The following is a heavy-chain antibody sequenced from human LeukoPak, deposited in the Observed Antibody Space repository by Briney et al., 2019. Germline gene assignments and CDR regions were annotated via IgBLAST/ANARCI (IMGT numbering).Heavy chain of an antibody. CDR2: FDPEDGET. V-gene: IGHV1-24*01. CDR1: GYTLTELS. CDR3: ARGAGGAPDYFDY. J-gene: IGHJ4*02. D-gene: IGHD1-26*01. Sequence: ASVKVSCKVSGYTLTELSMHWVRQAPGKGLEWMGGFDPEDGETIYAQKFQGRVTMTRDTSTSTVYMELSSLRSEDTAVYYCARGAGGAPDYFDYWGQGTLVTVSS.